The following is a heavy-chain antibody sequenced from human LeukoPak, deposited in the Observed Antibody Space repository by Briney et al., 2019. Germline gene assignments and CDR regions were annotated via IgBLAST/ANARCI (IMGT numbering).Heavy chain of an antibody. V-gene: IGHV1-69*04. CDR3: ARGGRYSSGWYNWLDP. D-gene: IGHD6-19*01. J-gene: IGHJ5*02. CDR2: IIPILGIA. Sequence: GASVKVSCKASGGTFSSYAISWVRQAPGQGLEWMGRIIPILGIANYAQKFQGRVTITADKSTSTAYMELSSLRSEDTAVYYCARGGRYSSGWYNWLDPWGQGTLVTVSS. CDR1: GGTFSSYA.